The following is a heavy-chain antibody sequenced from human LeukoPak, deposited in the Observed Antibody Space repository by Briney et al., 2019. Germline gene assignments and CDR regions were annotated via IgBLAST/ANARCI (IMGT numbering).Heavy chain of an antibody. Sequence: GGSLRLSCAASGFTFSSYAMSWVRQAPGKGLEWVSVISGSGDSTYYGDSVKGRFTISRDNSKNTMYLQTNSLRAEDTAVYYCAKYCGGDCRHWYLDLWGRGTLVTVSS. V-gene: IGHV3-23*01. CDR3: AKYCGGDCRHWYLDL. J-gene: IGHJ2*01. D-gene: IGHD2-21*02. CDR2: ISGSGDST. CDR1: GFTFSSYA.